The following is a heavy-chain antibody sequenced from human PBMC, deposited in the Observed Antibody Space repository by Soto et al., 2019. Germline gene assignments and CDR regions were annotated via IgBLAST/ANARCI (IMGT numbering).Heavy chain of an antibody. CDR3: VRGDNWNDEASDY. CDR1: GFMFSNHG. CDR2: IWSDGNNR. J-gene: IGHJ4*02. Sequence: QVQLVESGGGVVQPGRSLRLFYAASGFMFSNHGMHWVRQAPGKGLEWVAVIWSDGNNRYYADSVKGRFTISRDNSKNTVYLQMSSLRVEDTAVYYCVRGDNWNDEASDYWGQGTLVTVSS. V-gene: IGHV3-33*01. D-gene: IGHD1-1*01.